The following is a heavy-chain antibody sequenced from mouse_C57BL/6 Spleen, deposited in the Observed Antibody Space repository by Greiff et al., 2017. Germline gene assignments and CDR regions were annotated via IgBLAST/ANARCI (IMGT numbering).Heavy chain of an antibody. D-gene: IGHD3-2*02. CDR2: IYPSDSET. Sequence: QVQLQQPGAGLVRPGSSVKLSRKASGYTFTSYWMDWVKQRPGQGLEWIGNIYPSDSETHYNQKFKDKATLTVDKSSSTASMQLSSLTSEDSAVYYCARTAQARFAYWGQGTLVTVSA. V-gene: IGHV1-61*01. CDR3: ARTAQARFAY. CDR1: GYTFTSYW. J-gene: IGHJ3*01.